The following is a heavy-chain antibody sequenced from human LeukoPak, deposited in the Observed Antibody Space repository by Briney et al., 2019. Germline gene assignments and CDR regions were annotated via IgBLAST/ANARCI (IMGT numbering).Heavy chain of an antibody. J-gene: IGHJ6*02. D-gene: IGHD2-2*01. CDR3: ARDPTSSTGGYYYYYGMDV. V-gene: IGHV1-69*04. CDR2: IIPILGIA. Sequence: GASVKVSCKASGGTFSSYAISWVRQAPGQGLEWMGRIIPILGIANYAQKFQGRVTMTRNTSISTAYMELSSLRSEDTAVYYCARDPTSSTGGYYYYYGMDVWGQGTTVTVSS. CDR1: GGTFSSYA.